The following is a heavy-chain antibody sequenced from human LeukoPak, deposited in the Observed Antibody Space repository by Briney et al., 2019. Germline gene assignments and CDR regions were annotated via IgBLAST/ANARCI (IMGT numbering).Heavy chain of an antibody. CDR1: GYSISSGYY. V-gene: IGHV4-38-2*02. CDR2: IDHSGST. D-gene: IGHD2-21*02. CDR3: AREAYCGGDCYSGFDY. J-gene: IGHJ4*02. Sequence: SETLSLTCTVSGYSISSGYYWGWIRQPPGRGLEWTGSIDHSGSTYYNPSLKSRITISVDTSKNQFSLKLSSVTAADTAVYYCAREAYCGGDCYSGFDYWGQGTLVTVSS.